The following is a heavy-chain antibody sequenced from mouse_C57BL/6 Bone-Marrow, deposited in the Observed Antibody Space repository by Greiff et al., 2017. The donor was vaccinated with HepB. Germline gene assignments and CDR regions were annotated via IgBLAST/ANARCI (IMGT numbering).Heavy chain of an antibody. J-gene: IGHJ4*01. V-gene: IGHV1-50*01. Sequence: QVQLQQSGAELVKPGASVKLSCKASGYTFTSYWMQWVKQRPGQGLEWIGELDPSDSYTNYNQKFKGKATLTVDTSSSTAYMQLSSLTSEDSAVYYCARPNYYGSSFYAMDYWGQGTSVTVSS. CDR1: GYTFTSYW. D-gene: IGHD1-1*01. CDR3: ARPNYYGSSFYAMDY. CDR2: LDPSDSYT.